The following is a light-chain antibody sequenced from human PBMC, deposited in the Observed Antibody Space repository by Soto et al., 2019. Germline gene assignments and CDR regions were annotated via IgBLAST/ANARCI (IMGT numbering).Light chain of an antibody. CDR2: EVS. V-gene: IGLV2-14*01. CDR3: SSDTSGGTWV. Sequence: QSALTQAASVSASPGQSITISCTGTSSDVGGYDSVSWYQQHPGKAPKLMIYEVSNRPSGVSNRFSGSKSGNTASLTISGLQAEDEAIYYCSSDTSGGTWVFGGGTKVSVL. CDR1: SSDVGGYDS. J-gene: IGLJ3*02.